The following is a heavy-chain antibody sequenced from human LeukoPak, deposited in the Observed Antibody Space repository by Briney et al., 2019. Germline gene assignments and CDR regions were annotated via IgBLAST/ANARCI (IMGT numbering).Heavy chain of an antibody. V-gene: IGHV4-39*02. CDR1: GGSISSSNHF. J-gene: IGHJ4*02. D-gene: IGHD4-17*01. CDR2: IYYSGST. CDR3: AREGIYGDSSHYFDY. Sequence: SETLSLTCTVSGGSISSSNHFWGWIRQPPGKGLEWIGSIYYSGSTYYNPPLKSRVTISVDTSKNQFSLKLSSVTAADTAVYYCAREGIYGDSSHYFDYWGQGTLVTVSS.